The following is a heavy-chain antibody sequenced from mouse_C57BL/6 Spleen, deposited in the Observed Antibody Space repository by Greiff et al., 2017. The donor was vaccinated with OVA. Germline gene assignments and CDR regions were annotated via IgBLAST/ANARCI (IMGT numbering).Heavy chain of an antibody. D-gene: IGHD3-1*01. CDR1: GYAFSSSW. CDR2: IYPGDGDT. Sequence: VKLMESGPELVKPGASVKISCKASGYAFSSSWMNWVKQRPGKGLEWIGRIYPGDGDTEYNGKFKGKATLTADKSSSTAYMQLSILTSEDSAVYFCARAGLLPFDYWCQGTTLTVSS. V-gene: IGHV1-82*01. J-gene: IGHJ2*01. CDR3: ARAGLLPFDY.